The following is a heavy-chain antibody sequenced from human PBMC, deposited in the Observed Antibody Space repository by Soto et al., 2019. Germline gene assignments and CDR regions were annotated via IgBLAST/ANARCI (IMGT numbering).Heavy chain of an antibody. Sequence: GGSLRLSCAASGFTFSSYGMHWVRQAPGKGLEWVAVISYDGSNKYYADSVKGRFTISRDNSKNTLYLQMSSLRAEDTAVYYCAKDPSSVVPAASKAHNTKHHYYYYGMDVWGQGTTVTVSS. CDR3: AKDPSSVVPAASKAHNTKHHYYYYGMDV. J-gene: IGHJ6*02. CDR2: ISYDGSNK. D-gene: IGHD2-2*01. CDR1: GFTFSSYG. V-gene: IGHV3-30*18.